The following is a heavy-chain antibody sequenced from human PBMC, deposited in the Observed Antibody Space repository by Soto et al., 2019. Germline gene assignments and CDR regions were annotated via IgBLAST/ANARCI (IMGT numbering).Heavy chain of an antibody. CDR3: ARDLSEQWLDYYYYGMDV. V-gene: IGHV3-33*01. D-gene: IGHD6-19*01. CDR1: GFTFSSYG. J-gene: IGHJ6*02. CDR2: IWYDGSNK. Sequence: GGSLRLSCAASGFTFSSYGMHWVRQAPGKGLEWVAVIWYDGSNKYYADSVKGRFTISRDNSKNTLYLQMNSLRAEDTAVYYCARDLSEQWLDYYYYGMDVWGQGTTVTVSS.